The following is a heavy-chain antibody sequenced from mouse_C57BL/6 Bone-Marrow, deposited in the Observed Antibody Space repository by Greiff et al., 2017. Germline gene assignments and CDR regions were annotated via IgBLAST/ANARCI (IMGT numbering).Heavy chain of an antibody. CDR2: IDPSDSYT. J-gene: IGHJ2*01. D-gene: IGHD2-1*01. Sequence: QVQLQQPGAELVRPGTSVKLSCKASGYTFTSYWMHWVKQRPGQGLEWIGVIDPSDSYTNYNQKFKGKATLTVDTSSSTADMQLSRLTSEDSAVYYCARGGNYVGDYWGQGTTLTVSS. CDR3: ARGGNYVGDY. V-gene: IGHV1-59*01. CDR1: GYTFTSYW.